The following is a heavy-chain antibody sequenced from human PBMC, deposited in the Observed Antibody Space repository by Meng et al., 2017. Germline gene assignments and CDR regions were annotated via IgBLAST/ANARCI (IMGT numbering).Heavy chain of an antibody. CDR3: ARGLTVTTRGSRYFDY. V-gene: IGHV3-11*01. J-gene: IGHJ4*02. D-gene: IGHD4-11*01. CDR1: GFTFSDYY. CDR2: ISSSGSTI. Sequence: GESLKISCAASGFTFSDYYMSWIRQAPGKGLEWVSYISSSGSTIYYADSVKGRFTISRDNAKNSLYLQMNSLRAEDTAVYYCARGLTVTTRGSRYFDYWGQGTLVTVSS.